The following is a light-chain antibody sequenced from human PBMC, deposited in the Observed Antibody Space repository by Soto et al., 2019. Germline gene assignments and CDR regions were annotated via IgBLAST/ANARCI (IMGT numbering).Light chain of an antibody. J-gene: IGKJ1*01. CDR2: GAS. CDR1: QSIRTN. V-gene: IGKV3-15*01. Sequence: EIELTQSPATLSVSAGGTVTLSCRASQSIRTNVAWYQQIPGQAPRLLVYGASTRATGVPARFSGSGSGIELSRTIGRLPSEASAFCSCQRYFIWPLTWTFCPWTKV. CDR3: QRYFIWPLTWT.